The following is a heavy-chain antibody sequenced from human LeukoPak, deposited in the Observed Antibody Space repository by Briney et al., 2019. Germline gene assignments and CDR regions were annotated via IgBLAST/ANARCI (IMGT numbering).Heavy chain of an antibody. V-gene: IGHV3-48*04. Sequence: GGSLRLSCAASGFTFSSNWMHWVRQAPGQGLEWVSFISRSGSTIYYADSVKGRFTISRDNAKNSLYLQMNSLRAEDTALYDCPKPVLVNAFDIWDQGTLVTVSS. D-gene: IGHD4-23*01. CDR1: GFTFSSNW. CDR3: PKPVLVNAFDI. J-gene: IGHJ3*02. CDR2: ISRSGSTI.